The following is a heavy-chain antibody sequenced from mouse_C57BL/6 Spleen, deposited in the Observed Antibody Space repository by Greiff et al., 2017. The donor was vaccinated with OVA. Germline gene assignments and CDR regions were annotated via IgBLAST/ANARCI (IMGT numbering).Heavy chain of an antibody. CDR2: ISSGGSYT. CDR3: ARHNLWDD. V-gene: IGHV5-6*01. D-gene: IGHD1-1*01. Sequence: EVKLVESGGDLVKPGGSLKLSCAASGFTFSSYGMSWVRQTPDKRLEWVATISSGGSYTYYPDSVKGRFTISRDNAKNTLYLQMSSLKSEDTAMYYCARHNLWDDWGQGTTLTVSS. CDR1: GFTFSSYG. J-gene: IGHJ2*01.